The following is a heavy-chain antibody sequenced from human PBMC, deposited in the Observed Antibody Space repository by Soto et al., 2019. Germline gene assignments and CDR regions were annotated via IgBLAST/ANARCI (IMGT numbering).Heavy chain of an antibody. CDR3: ARAIIAAAGRGTYYYGMDV. CDR1: GGTFSSYA. J-gene: IGHJ6*02. V-gene: IGHV1-69*13. Sequence: GASVKVSCKASGGTFSSYAISWVGQAPGQGLEWMGGIIPIFGTANYAQKFQGRVTITADESTSTAYMELSSLRSEDTAVYYCARAIIAAAGRGTYYYGMDVWGQGTTVTVSS. D-gene: IGHD6-13*01. CDR2: IIPIFGTA.